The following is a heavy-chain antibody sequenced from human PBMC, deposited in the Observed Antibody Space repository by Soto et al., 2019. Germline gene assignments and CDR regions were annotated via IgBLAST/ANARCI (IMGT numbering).Heavy chain of an antibody. D-gene: IGHD3-22*01. CDR1: GYTFTSYA. Sequence: ASVKVSCKASGYTFTSYAMQWVRQARGQRLEWIGWITVGTGNTNYAQKFQERVTITRDMSTSTAYMEPSNLRSEDTAVYYCAAGDSSGYYGGWGRGTQVTVSS. J-gene: IGHJ4*02. V-gene: IGHV1-58*02. CDR2: ITVGTGNT. CDR3: AAGDSSGYYGG.